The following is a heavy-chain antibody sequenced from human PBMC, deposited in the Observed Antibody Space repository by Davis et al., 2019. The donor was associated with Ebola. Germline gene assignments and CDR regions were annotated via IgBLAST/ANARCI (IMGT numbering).Heavy chain of an antibody. CDR1: GCPFSSYY. Sequence: SETLSLTCTVSGCPFSSYYWSWIRQPPGKGLEWIGYLSYSGSTNYNPSLKSRVTISVDTSKNQFSLQLSSVTAADTAVYYCARVRRWTTVTNYYYYGIDVWGQGTTVTVSS. D-gene: IGHD4-11*01. CDR3: ARVRRWTTVTNYYYYGIDV. V-gene: IGHV4-59*01. CDR2: LSYSGST. J-gene: IGHJ6*02.